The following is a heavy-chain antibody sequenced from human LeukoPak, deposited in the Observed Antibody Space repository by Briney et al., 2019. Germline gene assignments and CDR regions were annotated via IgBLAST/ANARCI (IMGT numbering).Heavy chain of an antibody. D-gene: IGHD2-15*01. CDR2: IYYNGNT. Sequence: PSGTLSLTCIVSGASISSSYWSWVRQPPGKRLEWIGFIYYNGNTNSNPSLKSRVTISADTSKNQFSLKLSSVTAADTAVYYCVRGNYDNRGYSNAFDIWGQGAMVTASS. CDR3: VRGNYDNRGYSNAFDI. J-gene: IGHJ3*02. V-gene: IGHV4-59*01. CDR1: GASISSSY.